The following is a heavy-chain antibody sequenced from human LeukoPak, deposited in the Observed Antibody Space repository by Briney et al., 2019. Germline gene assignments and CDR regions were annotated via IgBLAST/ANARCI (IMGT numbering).Heavy chain of an antibody. CDR2: ISYSGST. Sequence: PSETLSLTCTVSGGSISSYYWSWIRQPPGKGLEWIGYISYSGSTNYNPSLKSRVTISVDTSKNQFSLNLSSVTAADTAVYYCARGPGDWFDPWGQGTLVTVSS. CDR3: ARGPGDWFDP. V-gene: IGHV4-59*01. CDR1: GGSISSYY. J-gene: IGHJ5*02.